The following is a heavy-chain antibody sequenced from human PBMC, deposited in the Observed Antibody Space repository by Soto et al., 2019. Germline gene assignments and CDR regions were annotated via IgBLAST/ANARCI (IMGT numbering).Heavy chain of an antibody. CDR3: ARNQLYDFWSGYPLYFDY. D-gene: IGHD3-3*01. Sequence: SDTLSLTCTVSGGSISSSSYYWGWILQPPGKGLEWIGSIYYSGSTYYNPSLKSRVTISVDTSKNQFSLKLSSVTAAETAVYYCARNQLYDFWSGYPLYFDYWGQGTLVTVS. CDR2: IYYSGST. J-gene: IGHJ4*02. V-gene: IGHV4-39*01. CDR1: GGSISSSSYY.